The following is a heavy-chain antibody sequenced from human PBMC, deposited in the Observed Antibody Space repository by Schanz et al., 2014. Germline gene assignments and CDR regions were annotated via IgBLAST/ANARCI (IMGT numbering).Heavy chain of an antibody. CDR1: GKRYF. CDR2: IDPRGAST. D-gene: IGHD2-15*01. Sequence: QLQLVQSGAEVKKPGASVKISCGTFGKRYFIHWVRQAPGQGLEWMGMIDPRGASTTYAQKFQGRISLTGDMSTSTLYLELRSLTSEDTAVYYCARAGYCRDSGCYSLGIEYWGQGTLVTVSS. J-gene: IGHJ4*02. V-gene: IGHV1-46*02. CDR3: ARAGYCRDSGCYSLGIEY.